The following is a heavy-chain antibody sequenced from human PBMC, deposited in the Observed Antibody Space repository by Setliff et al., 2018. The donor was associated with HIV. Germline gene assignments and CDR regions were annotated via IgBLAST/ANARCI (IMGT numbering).Heavy chain of an antibody. J-gene: IGHJ4*02. CDR1: GFTLRDYG. CDR3: AKGIQLWPFDY. Sequence: GGSLRLSCAASGFTLRDYGMHWVRQAPGKGLEWVAVIWYDGSIEYYADSVKGRFTIPRDTSKNTLYLQMNSLRAEDTAVYYCAKGIQLWPFDYWGQGALVTVSS. D-gene: IGHD5-18*01. V-gene: IGHV3-33*06. CDR2: IWYDGSIE.